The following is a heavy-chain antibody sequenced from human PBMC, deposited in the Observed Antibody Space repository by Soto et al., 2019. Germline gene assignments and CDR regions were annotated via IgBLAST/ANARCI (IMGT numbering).Heavy chain of an antibody. CDR1: GYTFRSYS. D-gene: IGHD3-16*01. CDR2: ISAYNGVT. Sequence: QAQLVQSETEVKKPGASVQVSCRASGYTFRSYSITWVRQAPGQGLEWMGRISAYNGVTNYAQRFQGRFTMTTDAPTSTAYMDLRSLRSDDTAVYYCARVHILGADLAPRYNYGMDVWGQGTTVTVS. V-gene: IGHV1-18*04. CDR3: ARVHILGADLAPRYNYGMDV. J-gene: IGHJ6*02.